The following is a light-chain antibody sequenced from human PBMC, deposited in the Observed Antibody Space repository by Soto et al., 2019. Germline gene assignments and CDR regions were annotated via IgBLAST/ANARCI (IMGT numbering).Light chain of an antibody. CDR1: QSVSTS. J-gene: IGKJ1*01. Sequence: IVLTQSPVTLALSPGERAVLSCRASQSVSTSLAWYQHKPGQAPGLFIYDASKRAPGVPARFSGSGSGTDFTLTISSLEPEDFAVYYCQVRDVWPSFGQGTKVEIK. V-gene: IGKV3-11*01. CDR2: DAS. CDR3: QVRDVWPS.